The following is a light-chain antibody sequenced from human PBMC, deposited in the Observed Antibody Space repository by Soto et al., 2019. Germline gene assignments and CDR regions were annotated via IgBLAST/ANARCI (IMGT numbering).Light chain of an antibody. CDR1: QSISYY. CDR2: TTS. J-gene: IGKJ1*01. V-gene: IGKV1-39*01. CDR3: QQYNSHWT. Sequence: DIQMTQSPSSLSASVGDRVTITCRASQSISYYLNWYQQKPGRAPRLLIYTTSSLQSGVPSKFSGSASGTDFTLTISSLQPEDFATYYCQQYNSHWTFGQGTKVEIK.